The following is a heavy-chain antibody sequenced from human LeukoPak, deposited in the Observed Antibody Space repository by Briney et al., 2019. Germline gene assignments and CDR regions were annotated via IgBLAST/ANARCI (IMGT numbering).Heavy chain of an antibody. V-gene: IGHV3-7*01. J-gene: IGHJ4*02. Sequence: PGGSLRLSCAASGLTFSSYWMSGVRQAPGKGLEWVANIKQDGSEKYYVDSVKGRFTISRDNAKNSLYLQMNSLRAEDTAVYYCARVQWELRGVGSYFDYWGQGTLVTVSS. D-gene: IGHD1-26*01. CDR3: ARVQWELRGVGSYFDY. CDR2: IKQDGSEK. CDR1: GLTFSSYW.